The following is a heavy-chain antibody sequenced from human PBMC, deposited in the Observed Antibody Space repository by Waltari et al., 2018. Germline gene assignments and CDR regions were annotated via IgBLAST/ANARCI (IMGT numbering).Heavy chain of an antibody. CDR1: GFTFSSYW. J-gene: IGHJ3*02. V-gene: IGHV3-7*01. CDR2: IKQSGSEK. CDR3: ARGAPFAI. Sequence: EVQLVESGGGLVQPGGSLRLSCAASGFTFSSYWMSWVRQAPGKGLEWVANIKQSGSEKIYGDSVKGRFTISRDNAKDSLYLQMNRLRAEDTALYYCARGAPFAIWGQGTMVTVSS.